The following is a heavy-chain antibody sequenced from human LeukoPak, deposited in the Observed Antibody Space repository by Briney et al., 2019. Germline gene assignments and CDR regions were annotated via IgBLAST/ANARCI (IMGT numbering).Heavy chain of an antibody. D-gene: IGHD3-3*01. CDR3: ARASRFLAWPNTDSDY. V-gene: IGHV1-18*01. CDR2: ISAYNANT. CDR1: VYTFTSYG. J-gene: IGHJ4*02. Sequence: SVTVSCKASVYTFTSYGISWVRQAPGQGREWVGWISAYNANTNYAQKLQGRVTMPTATSTSTAYMELRSLRSDDTAVYYCARASRFLAWPNTDSDYWGQGTLVTVSS.